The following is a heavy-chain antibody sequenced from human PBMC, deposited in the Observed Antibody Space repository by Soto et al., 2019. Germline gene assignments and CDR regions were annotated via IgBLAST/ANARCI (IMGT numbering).Heavy chain of an antibody. CDR2: IYYSGST. J-gene: IGHJ4*02. CDR1: GGSISSGGYY. V-gene: IGHV4-31*03. D-gene: IGHD2-2*03. CDR3: ARTGERWILGYYFDY. Sequence: QVQLQESGPGLVKPSQSLSLTCTVSGGSISSGGYYWSWIRQHPGKGLEWIGYIYYSGSTYYNPSLKSRVTISVDTSKNQFSLKLSSVTAADTAVYYCARTGERWILGYYFDYWGQGTLVTVSS.